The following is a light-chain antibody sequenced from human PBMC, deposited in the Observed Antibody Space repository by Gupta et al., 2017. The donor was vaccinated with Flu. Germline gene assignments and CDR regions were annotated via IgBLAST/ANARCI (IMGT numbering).Light chain of an antibody. Sequence: SITISCTGTSSDVGGYNYVSWYQQHPVNAPKLMIYEVSNRPSGVSSRFSGSKSGNTASLTISGLQAEDEADYYCSSYTSTTTYVFGTGTKVTVL. J-gene: IGLJ1*01. CDR2: EVS. CDR3: SSYTSTTTYV. V-gene: IGLV2-14*01. CDR1: SSDVGGYNY.